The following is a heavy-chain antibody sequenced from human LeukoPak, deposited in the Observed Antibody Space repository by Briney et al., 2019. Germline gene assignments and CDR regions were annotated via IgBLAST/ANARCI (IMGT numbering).Heavy chain of an antibody. CDR3: AKHRENYGDSCLDDY. Sequence: GSVKVSCKASGYTFTSYYMHWVRQAPGQGLEWMGIINPSGGSTSYAQKFQGRVTMTRDTSTSTVYVELSSLRSEDTAVYYCAKHRENYGDSCLDDYWGQGTLVTVSS. CDR1: GYTFTSYY. CDR2: INPSGGST. D-gene: IGHD4-17*01. J-gene: IGHJ4*02. V-gene: IGHV1-46*01.